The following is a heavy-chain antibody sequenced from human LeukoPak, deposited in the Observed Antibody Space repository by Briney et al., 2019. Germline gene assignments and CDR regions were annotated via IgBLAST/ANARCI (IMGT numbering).Heavy chain of an antibody. CDR3: ARVAGSYYRGPGFYFDY. V-gene: IGHV4-59*01. J-gene: IGHJ4*02. CDR2: IYYSGST. CDR1: GGSISSYN. D-gene: IGHD1-26*01. Sequence: SETLSLTCTVSGGSISSYNWSWIRQPPGKGLEWIGYIYYSGSTNYNPSLKSRVTISVDTSKNQFSLKLSSVTAADTAVYYCARVAGSYYRGPGFYFDYWGQGTLVTVSS.